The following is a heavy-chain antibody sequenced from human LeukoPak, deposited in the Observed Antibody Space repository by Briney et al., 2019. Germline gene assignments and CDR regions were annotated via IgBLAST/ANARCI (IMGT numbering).Heavy chain of an antibody. D-gene: IGHD7-27*01. CDR1: GFTFSSYS. CDR3: GRGHWGLDY. Sequence: PGGSLRLSCAASGFTFSSYSMNWVRQAPGKGLEWVANIKQDGSEKYYVDSVKGRFTISRDNAKNSLYLQMNSLRAEDTAVYYCGRGHWGLDYWGQGALVTVSS. CDR2: IKQDGSEK. J-gene: IGHJ4*02. V-gene: IGHV3-7*01.